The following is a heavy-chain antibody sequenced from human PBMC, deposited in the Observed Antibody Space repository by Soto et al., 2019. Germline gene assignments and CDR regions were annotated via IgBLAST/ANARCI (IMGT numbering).Heavy chain of an antibody. D-gene: IGHD4-17*01. CDR1: GFTFSSYA. Sequence: QVQLVESGGGVVQPGRSLRLSCAASGFTFSSYAMHWVRQAPGKGLEWVAVISYDGSNKYYADSVKGRFTISRDNSKNTLYLHMNSLRAEDTAVYYCARDDYGDYGGYWGQGTLVTVSS. CDR2: ISYDGSNK. V-gene: IGHV3-30-3*01. J-gene: IGHJ4*02. CDR3: ARDDYGDYGGY.